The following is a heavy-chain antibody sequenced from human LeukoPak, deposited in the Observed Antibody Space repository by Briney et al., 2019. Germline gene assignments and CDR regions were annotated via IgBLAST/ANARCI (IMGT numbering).Heavy chain of an antibody. V-gene: IGHV1-2*06. Sequence: ASVKVSCKASGYTFTGYYMHWVRQAPGQRLEWMGRINPNSGGTNYAQKFQGRVTMTRDTSISTAYMELSRLRSDDTAVYYCARGRGTSTPTFDPWGQGTLVTVSS. CDR1: GYTFTGYY. CDR3: ARGRGTSTPTFDP. D-gene: IGHD2-2*01. J-gene: IGHJ5*02. CDR2: INPNSGGT.